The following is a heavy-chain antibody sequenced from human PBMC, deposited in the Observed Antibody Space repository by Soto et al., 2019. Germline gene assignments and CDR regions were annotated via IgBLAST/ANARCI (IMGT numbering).Heavy chain of an antibody. CDR1: GGSISSGGYS. CDR2: IYHSGST. J-gene: IGHJ4*02. CDR3: ARASGYSYGELFDY. Sequence: PSETLSLTCAVSGGSISSGGYSWSWIRQPPGKGLEWIGYIYHSGSTYYNPSLKSRVTISVDRSKNQFSLKLSSVTAADTAVYYCARASGYSYGELFDYWGQGTLVTVS. V-gene: IGHV4-30-2*01. D-gene: IGHD5-18*01.